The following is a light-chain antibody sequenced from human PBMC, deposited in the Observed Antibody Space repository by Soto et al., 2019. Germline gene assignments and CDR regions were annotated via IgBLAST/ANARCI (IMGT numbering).Light chain of an antibody. V-gene: IGKV3-11*01. CDR3: QQRSNWPWT. Sequence: EIVLTQSPATLSLSPGERATLSCRASQSVSSYLAWYQQKPGQAPRLLIYDASNRATGIPARFSGSGSGTDFTLPISILEPEDFAVYYCQQRSNWPWTFGQGTKVEIK. CDR2: DAS. J-gene: IGKJ1*01. CDR1: QSVSSY.